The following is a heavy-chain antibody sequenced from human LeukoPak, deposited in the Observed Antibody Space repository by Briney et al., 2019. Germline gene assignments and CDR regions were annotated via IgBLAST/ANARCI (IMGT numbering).Heavy chain of an antibody. Sequence: ASVKVSCKASGYTFTSYGISWVRQAPGQGLEWMGWISAYNGNTNYAQKLQGRVTMTEDTSTDTAYMELSSLRSEDTAVYYCATDVLRPYWGQGTLVTVSS. J-gene: IGHJ4*02. CDR1: GYTFTSYG. V-gene: IGHV1-18*01. CDR3: ATDVLRPY. D-gene: IGHD3-3*01. CDR2: ISAYNGNT.